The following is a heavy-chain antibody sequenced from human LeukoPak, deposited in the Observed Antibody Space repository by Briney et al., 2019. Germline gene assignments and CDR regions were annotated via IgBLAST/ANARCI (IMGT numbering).Heavy chain of an antibody. D-gene: IGHD1-26*01. CDR2: ISWSSSTI. J-gene: IGHJ6*03. V-gene: IGHV3-48*01. CDR3: ARNPTISGSYSFDYYYYMDV. Sequence: PGGSLRLSCAASGFTFSSYGMQWVRQAPGKGLEWVSYISWSSSTIYYADSVKGRFTISRDNAKNSLDLQMNSLRAEDTAVYYCARNPTISGSYSFDYYYYMDVWGKGTTVTVSS. CDR1: GFTFSSYG.